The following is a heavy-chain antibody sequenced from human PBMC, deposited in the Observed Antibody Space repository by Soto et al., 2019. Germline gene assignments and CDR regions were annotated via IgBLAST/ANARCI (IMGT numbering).Heavy chain of an antibody. CDR1: GYTLTELS. J-gene: IGHJ3*02. V-gene: IGHV1-24*01. CDR3: ARGRIDLGYCSSTSCYAFDI. CDR2: FDPEDGET. D-gene: IGHD2-2*01. Sequence: GASVKVSCKVSGYTLTELSMHWVRQAPGKGLEWMGGFDPEDGETIYAQKFQGRVTMTEDTSTDTAYMELSSLRSEDTVVYYCARGRIDLGYCSSTSCYAFDIWGQGTMVTVSS.